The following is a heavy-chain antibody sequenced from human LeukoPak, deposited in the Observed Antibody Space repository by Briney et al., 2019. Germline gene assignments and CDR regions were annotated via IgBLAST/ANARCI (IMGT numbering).Heavy chain of an antibody. V-gene: IGHV3-7*01. D-gene: IGHD6-19*01. Sequence: GGSLRLSCAASGFTFSTYWMSWVRQAPGKGLEWVANTKEDGGEKYYVDSVKGRFTISRDNAENSLYLQMNSLRAEDTAVYYCARRSVAGSLDYWGQGTLVTVSS. CDR1: GFTFSTYW. CDR3: ARRSVAGSLDY. J-gene: IGHJ4*02. CDR2: TKEDGGEK.